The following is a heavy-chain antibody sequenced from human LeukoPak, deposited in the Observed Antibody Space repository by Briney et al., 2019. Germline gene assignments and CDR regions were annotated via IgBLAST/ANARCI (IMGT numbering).Heavy chain of an antibody. Sequence: ASVKVSCKAPGYSFTGYYLHWVGQAPGQGLEWMRWINPNSGGTNYAQKVQGRVTMTRDTSIGTAYMELSRPRPDDTAVHYFATIHSSTTSAYWYDYWGQGNLVTVSS. CDR1: GYSFTGYY. J-gene: IGHJ4*02. D-gene: IGHD2-2*01. CDR2: INPNSGGT. CDR3: ATIHSSTTSAYWYDY. V-gene: IGHV1-2*02.